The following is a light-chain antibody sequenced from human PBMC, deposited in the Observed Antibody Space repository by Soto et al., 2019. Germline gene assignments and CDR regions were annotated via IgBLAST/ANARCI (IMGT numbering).Light chain of an antibody. CDR3: CSYAGSSTYV. CDR1: SSDFGTYNV. V-gene: IGLV2-23*02. Sequence: QSVLTQPASVSGSPGQSITISCTGTSSDFGTYNVVSWYQQRPGEAPKLMIYQVTKRPSGVSNRFSGSKSGNTASLTISGLQAEDEVAYYCCSYAGSSTYVFGTGTKVTVL. CDR2: QVT. J-gene: IGLJ1*01.